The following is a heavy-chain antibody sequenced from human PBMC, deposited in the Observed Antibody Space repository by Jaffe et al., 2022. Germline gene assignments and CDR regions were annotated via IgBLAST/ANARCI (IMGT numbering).Heavy chain of an antibody. D-gene: IGHD2-2*01. CDR2: INPSGGST. Sequence: QVQLVQSGAEVKKPGASVKVSCKASGYTFTSYYMHWVRQAPGQGLEWMGIINPSGGSTSYAQKFQGRVTMTRDTSTSTVYMELSSLRSEDTAVYYCAGVVVPAATGDDAFDIWGQGTMVTVSS. CDR3: AGVVVPAATGDDAFDI. CDR1: GYTFTSYY. V-gene: IGHV1-46*01. J-gene: IGHJ3*02.